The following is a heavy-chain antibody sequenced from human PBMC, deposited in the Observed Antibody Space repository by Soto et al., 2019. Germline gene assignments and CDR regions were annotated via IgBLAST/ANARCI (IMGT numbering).Heavy chain of an antibody. Sequence: EVQLLESGGGLVQPGGSLRLSCAASGFTFSSYAMSWVRQAPGKGLEWVSAISGSGGSTYYADSVKGRFTISRDNSKNTLYLQMNSLRAEDTAVYYCAKDRSGTSFTVTNLHIDAFDIWGQGTMVTVSS. CDR2: ISGSGGST. CDR3: AKDRSGTSFTVTNLHIDAFDI. J-gene: IGHJ3*02. D-gene: IGHD4-17*01. V-gene: IGHV3-23*01. CDR1: GFTFSSYA.